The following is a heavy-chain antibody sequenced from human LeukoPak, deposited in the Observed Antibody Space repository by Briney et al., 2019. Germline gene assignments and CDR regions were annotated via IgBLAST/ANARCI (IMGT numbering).Heavy chain of an antibody. Sequence: GGPLRLSCAASGFTFISYDIHWVRQAPGKGLQWVAVMSSDGSIKIYTDSAKGRFTISRDNSKDTLYLEMNSLRVDDTAVYYCARDLVSGAPDYFDSWGQGTLVTVSS. CDR2: MSSDGSIK. D-gene: IGHD1-26*01. V-gene: IGHV3-30-3*01. CDR1: GFTFISYD. J-gene: IGHJ4*02. CDR3: ARDLVSGAPDYFDS.